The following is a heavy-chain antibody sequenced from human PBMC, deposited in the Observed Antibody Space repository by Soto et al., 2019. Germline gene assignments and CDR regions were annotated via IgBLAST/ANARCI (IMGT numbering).Heavy chain of an antibody. D-gene: IGHD3-9*01. CDR3: AKDIAIYYYYGMDV. CDR2: ISWNSGNI. CDR1: GFTFDDYA. Sequence: EVQLVESGGGLVQPGRSLRLSCAASGFTFDDYAMHWVRQAPGKGLEWVSSISWNSGNIGYADSVKGRFTISRDNAKNSLYLDMNSLSAEDTALYYCAKDIAIYYYYGMDVWGQGTTVIVSS. J-gene: IGHJ6*02. V-gene: IGHV3-9*01.